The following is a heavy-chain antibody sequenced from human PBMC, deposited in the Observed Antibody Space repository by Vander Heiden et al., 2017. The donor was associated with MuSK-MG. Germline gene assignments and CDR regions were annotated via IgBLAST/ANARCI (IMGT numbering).Heavy chain of an antibody. J-gene: IGHJ4*01. CDR3: ARMVGYCSGGSCPYFDY. CDR1: GFTFSSYS. Sequence: EVQLVESGGGLVKPGGSLRLSCAASGFTFSSYSMNWVRQAPGKWLEWVSSISSSSSYISYPDSVKGRFTISRDNAKNSLYLQMNSLRAEDTAVYYCARMVGYCSGGSCPYFDYWGHGTLVTLSS. D-gene: IGHD2-15*01. V-gene: IGHV3-21*01. CDR2: ISSSSSYI.